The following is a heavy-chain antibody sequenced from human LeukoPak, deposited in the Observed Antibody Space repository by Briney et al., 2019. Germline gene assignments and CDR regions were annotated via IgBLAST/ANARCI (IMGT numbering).Heavy chain of an antibody. J-gene: IGHJ4*02. CDR3: ARTVASQVFDY. V-gene: IGHV4-39*07. Sequence: KASETLSLTCTASGGSISSSSYYWGWIRQPPGKGLEWIGSIYYSGSTYYNPSLKSRVTISVDTSKNQFSLKLSSVTAADTAVYYCARTVASQVFDYWGQGTLVTVSS. CDR1: GGSISSSSYY. CDR2: IYYSGST. D-gene: IGHD2-21*01.